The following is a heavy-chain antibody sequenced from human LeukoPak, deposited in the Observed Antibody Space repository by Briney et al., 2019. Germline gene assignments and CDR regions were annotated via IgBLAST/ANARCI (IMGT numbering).Heavy chain of an antibody. Sequence: GGSLRLSCAASGFTFSRYGMHWVRQAPGKGLEWVAFIRYEGSNKYYADSVKDPFTISRDNSKNTLYLQMNSLRAEDTAVYYCARDTTPDYWGQGTLVTVSS. V-gene: IGHV3-30*02. CDR3: ARDTTPDY. D-gene: IGHD1-26*01. CDR2: IRYEGSNK. CDR1: GFTFSRYG. J-gene: IGHJ4*02.